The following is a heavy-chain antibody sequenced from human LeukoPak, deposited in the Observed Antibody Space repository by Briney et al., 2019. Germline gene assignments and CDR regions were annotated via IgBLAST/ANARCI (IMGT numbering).Heavy chain of an antibody. CDR1: GFTFSSYE. CDR3: ARDRSYYYDSSGYPYAFDI. V-gene: IGHV3-48*03. D-gene: IGHD3-22*01. J-gene: IGHJ3*02. CDR2: ISSSGSTI. Sequence: SGGSLRLSCAASGFTFSSYEMNWVRQAPGKGLEWVSYISSSGSTIYYADSVKGRFTISRDNAKNSLYLQMNSLRAEDTAVYYCARDRSYYYDSSGYPYAFDIWGQGTMVTVSS.